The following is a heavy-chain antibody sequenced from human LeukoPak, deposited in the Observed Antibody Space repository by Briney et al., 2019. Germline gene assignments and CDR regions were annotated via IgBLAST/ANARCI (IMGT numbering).Heavy chain of an antibody. D-gene: IGHD2-2*01. CDR3: ARGAEVVPATTNWFDP. CDR1: GFTFSSYS. Sequence: GGSLRLSCAASGFTFSSYSMNWVRQAPGKGLEWVSSISTSSIYIYYADSMKGRFTTSRDNAKNSLYLQMNSLRAEDTAVYYCARGAEVVPATTNWFDPWGQGTLVTVSS. CDR2: ISTSSIYI. V-gene: IGHV3-21*01. J-gene: IGHJ5*02.